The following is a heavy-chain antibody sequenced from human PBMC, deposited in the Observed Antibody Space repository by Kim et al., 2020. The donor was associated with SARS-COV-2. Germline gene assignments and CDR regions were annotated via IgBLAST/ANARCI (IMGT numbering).Heavy chain of an antibody. CDR2: INPSGGST. D-gene: IGHD4-17*01. CDR1: GYTFTSYY. CDR3: ASSGFGDYGDYVLESDY. V-gene: IGHV1-46*01. Sequence: ASVKVSCKASGYTFTSYYMHWVRQAPGQGLEWMGIINPSGGSTSYAQKFQGRVTMTRDTSTSTVYMELSSLRSEDTAVYYCASSGFGDYGDYVLESDYWGQGTLVTVSS. J-gene: IGHJ4*02.